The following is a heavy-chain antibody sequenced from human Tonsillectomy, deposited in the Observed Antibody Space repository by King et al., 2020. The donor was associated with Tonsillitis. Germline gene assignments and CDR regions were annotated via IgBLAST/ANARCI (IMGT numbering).Heavy chain of an antibody. V-gene: IGHV1-18*04. CDR2: ISAYNGNT. CDR1: DYTFINYG. Sequence: QLVQSGAEVKRPGASVKVSCKASDYTFINYGISWVRQAPGQGLEWMAWISAYNGNTNYAQKLQGRVTVTTDTSTSTAYMELRSLRSDDTAVYYCARGVYMTTVPIDDAFDIWGQGTMVTVS. CDR3: ARGVYMTTVPIDDAFDI. D-gene: IGHD4-17*01. J-gene: IGHJ3*02.